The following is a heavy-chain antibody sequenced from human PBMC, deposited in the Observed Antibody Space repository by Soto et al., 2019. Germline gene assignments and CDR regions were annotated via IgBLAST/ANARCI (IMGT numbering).Heavy chain of an antibody. J-gene: IGHJ4*02. CDR1: GFTFRSYS. D-gene: IGHD2-2*01. Sequence: GGSLRLSSAASGFTFRSYSMNWVRQAPGKGLEWVSSISSSSSYIYYADSVKGRFTISRDNAKNSLYLQMNSLRAEDTAVYYCARDPFIVVVPAATYFDYWGQGTLVTVSS. CDR2: ISSSSSYI. V-gene: IGHV3-21*01. CDR3: ARDPFIVVVPAATYFDY.